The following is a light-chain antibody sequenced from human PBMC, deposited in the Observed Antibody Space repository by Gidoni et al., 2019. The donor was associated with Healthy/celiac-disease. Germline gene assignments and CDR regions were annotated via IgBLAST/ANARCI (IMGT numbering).Light chain of an antibody. CDR1: HSVSSY. J-gene: IGKJ4*01. V-gene: IGKV3-11*01. CDR3: QQRSNWPLT. Sequence: EIVVKQPPATRSLSRGERANLSCRASHSVSSYLAWYQPTPGQAPRLLLYDAYNRDTGIPARFSVSGSGTDFTLTISSLEPEDFAVYYCQQRSNWPLTFGGGTKVEIK. CDR2: DAY.